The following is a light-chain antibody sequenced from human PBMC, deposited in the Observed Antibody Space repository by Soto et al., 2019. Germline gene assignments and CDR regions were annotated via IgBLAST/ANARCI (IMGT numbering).Light chain of an antibody. CDR2: EVS. Sequence: QSVLTQPASVSGSPGQSITISCTGGSSDIGGYNYVSWYQQHPGTAPKLMIYEVSKRPSGVSNRFSGSKSGNTASLTISGLQAEDEADYYCCSYAGSSTPWVFGGGTKLTVL. CDR1: SSDIGGYNY. V-gene: IGLV2-23*02. CDR3: CSYAGSSTPWV. J-gene: IGLJ3*02.